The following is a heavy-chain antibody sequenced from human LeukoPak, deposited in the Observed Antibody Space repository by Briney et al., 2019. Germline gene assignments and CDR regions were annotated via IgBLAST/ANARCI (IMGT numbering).Heavy chain of an antibody. Sequence: PSQTLSLTCIVSGGSISSGGHYWSWIRQHPGKGLEWIGYINYSGSTYYNPSLKSRVTMSVDTSQNQFSLKLSSVTAADTAVYYCARGAAGYSYGWGQGTLVTVSS. D-gene: IGHD5-18*01. CDR3: ARGAAGYSYG. CDR2: INYSGST. CDR1: GGSISSGGHY. J-gene: IGHJ4*02. V-gene: IGHV4-31*03.